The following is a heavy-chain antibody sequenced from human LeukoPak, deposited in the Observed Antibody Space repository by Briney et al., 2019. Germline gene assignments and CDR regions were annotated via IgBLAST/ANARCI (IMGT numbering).Heavy chain of an antibody. Sequence: GGSLRLSCAASGFTFSIYGMNWVRQAPGKGLEWVAVISYDGSNKYYEDSVKGRFTISRDNSKNTLYLQINSLRAEDTAVYYCANKEWELPSVWGQGTLVSVSS. CDR2: ISYDGSNK. D-gene: IGHD1-26*01. V-gene: IGHV3-30*18. CDR1: GFTFSIYG. J-gene: IGHJ4*02. CDR3: ANKEWELPSV.